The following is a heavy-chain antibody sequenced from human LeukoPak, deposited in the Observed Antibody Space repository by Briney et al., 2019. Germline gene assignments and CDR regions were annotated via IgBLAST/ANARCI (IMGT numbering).Heavy chain of an antibody. V-gene: IGHV4-61*02. CDR1: GGSITNLNYY. D-gene: IGHD3-10*01. CDR3: AGRGSSSGTFDI. CDR2: IYTSGGT. Sequence: ASETLSLTCTVSGGSITNLNYYWTWIRQPAGKRLEWIGRIYTSGGTNYNPSLKSRVTMSVDRSKNQISLHLASLTAADTALYYCAGRGSSSGTFDIWGPGTFVTVSS. J-gene: IGHJ3*02.